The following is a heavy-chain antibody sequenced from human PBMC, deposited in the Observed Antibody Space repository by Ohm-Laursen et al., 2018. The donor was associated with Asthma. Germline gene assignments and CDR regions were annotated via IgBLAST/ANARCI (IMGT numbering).Heavy chain of an antibody. CDR1: GFTFSSYG. D-gene: IGHD4-17*01. V-gene: IGHV3-33*06. Sequence: SLRLSCTASGFTFSSYGMHWVRQAPGKGLEWVAVIWYDGSNKYYADSVKGRFTISRDNSKNTLYLQMNSLRAEDTAVYYCAKDRGTVTTRYFDYWGQGTLVTVSS. J-gene: IGHJ4*02. CDR3: AKDRGTVTTRYFDY. CDR2: IWYDGSNK.